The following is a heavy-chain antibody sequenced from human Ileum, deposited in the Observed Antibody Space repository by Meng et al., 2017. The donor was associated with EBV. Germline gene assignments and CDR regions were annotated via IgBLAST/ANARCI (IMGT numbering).Heavy chain of an antibody. D-gene: IGHD3-22*01. CDR2: IHHTEST. CDR3: ARESYSDSSGYYSLDY. CDR1: GGCSSSSNW. J-gene: IGHJ4*02. V-gene: IGHV4-4*02. Sequence: QLQESGPGLVEPSGTLSLTCALSGGCSSSSNWWSWVRQAPGKGLEWIGEIHHTESTNYNPSLKSRVTISVDKSKNQFSLKLSSVTAADTAVYYCARESYSDSSGYYSLDYWGQGSLVTVSS.